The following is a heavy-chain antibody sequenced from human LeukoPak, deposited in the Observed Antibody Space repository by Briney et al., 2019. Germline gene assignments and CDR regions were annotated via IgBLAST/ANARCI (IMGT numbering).Heavy chain of an antibody. CDR2: IYYSGST. Sequence: SETLSLTCTVSGGSISSSSYYWGWIRQPPGKGLEWIGSIYYSGSTYYNPSLKSRVTISVDTSKNQFSLKLSSVTAADTAVYYCAKVLYGSGWYVHIPGPVDYWGQGTLVTVSS. CDR1: GGSISSSSYY. D-gene: IGHD6-19*01. CDR3: AKVLYGSGWYVHIPGPVDY. J-gene: IGHJ4*02. V-gene: IGHV4-39*07.